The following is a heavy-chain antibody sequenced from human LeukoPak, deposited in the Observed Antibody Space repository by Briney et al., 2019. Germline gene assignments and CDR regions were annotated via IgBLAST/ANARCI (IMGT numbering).Heavy chain of an antibody. J-gene: IGHJ6*03. D-gene: IGHD1-1*01. CDR2: ISSSSSYI. V-gene: IGHV3-21*01. CDR3: ARPRPGYYMDV. CDR1: GFTFSSYN. Sequence: PGGSLRLSYVASGFTFSSYNMNWVRQAPGKGPEWVSSISSSSSYIYYADSVKGRFTMSRDNAKNSLFLQMNSLRAEDTAVYYCARPRPGYYMDVWGKGTTVTVSS.